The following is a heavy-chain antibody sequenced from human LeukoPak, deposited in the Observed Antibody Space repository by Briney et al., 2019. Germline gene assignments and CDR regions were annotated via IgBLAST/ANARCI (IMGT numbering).Heavy chain of an antibody. CDR2: INWNGGST. J-gene: IGHJ6*03. Sequence: GGSLRLSCAASGFTLSNYAMSWVRQAPGKGLEWVSGINWNGGSTGYADSVKGRFTISRDNAKNSLYLQMNSLRAEDTALYYCARDSSGYYYYYMDVWGKGTTVTVSS. V-gene: IGHV3-20*04. CDR3: ARDSSGYYYYYMDV. D-gene: IGHD3-22*01. CDR1: GFTLSNYA.